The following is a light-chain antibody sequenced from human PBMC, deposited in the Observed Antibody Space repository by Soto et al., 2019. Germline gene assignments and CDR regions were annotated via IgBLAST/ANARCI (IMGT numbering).Light chain of an antibody. V-gene: IGLV2-14*01. J-gene: IGLJ2*01. CDR2: DVS. Sequence: QSALTQTASVSGSPGQSITISCTGTSSDVGGYRYVSWYQQHPGKVPKLIIYDVSNRPSGISDRFSGSKSANTASLTISGLQAEDEADYYCSSYTRTSTYVVFGGGTKLTVL. CDR3: SSYTRTSTYVV. CDR1: SSDVGGYRY.